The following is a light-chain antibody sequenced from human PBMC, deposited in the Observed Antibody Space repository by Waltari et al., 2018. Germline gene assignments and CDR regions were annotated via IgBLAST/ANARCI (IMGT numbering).Light chain of an antibody. CDR3: QVWDDVTDSGV. Sequence: YVLTQPPSVSVDPGKTARLTCGGDHIGSKSVKWYQKKPGQAPVLVMFYDSDRPSEIPERFSGSNSGNTATLTISWVEAGDEADYHCQVWDDVTDSGVFGGGTKLTVL. CDR2: YDS. CDR1: HIGSKS. V-gene: IGLV3-21*04. J-gene: IGLJ3*02.